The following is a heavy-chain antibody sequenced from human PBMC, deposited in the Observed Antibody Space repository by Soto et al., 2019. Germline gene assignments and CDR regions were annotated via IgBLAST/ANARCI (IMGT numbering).Heavy chain of an antibody. V-gene: IGHV4-30-4*01. CDR1: GDSISNGDYY. CDR3: AGRYLY. CDR2: IDSSGST. J-gene: IGHJ4*02. Sequence: PWETLSLTCTVSGDSISNGDYYWSWIRQPPGRGLEWIGYIDSSGSTYYNPSLKSRLTMSVDMSKNQFSLRLTSVTAADTAVYYCAGRYLYWGQGLLVTVSS. D-gene: IGHD3-16*02.